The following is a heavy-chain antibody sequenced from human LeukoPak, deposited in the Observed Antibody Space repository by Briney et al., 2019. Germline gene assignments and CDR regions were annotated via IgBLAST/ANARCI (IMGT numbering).Heavy chain of an antibody. Sequence: SETLSLTCTVSGGSISSYYWSWIRQPPGKGLEWIGYIYYSGSTNYNPSLKSRVTISVDTSKNQFSLKLSSVTAADTAVYYCARAGYWQQLVNWFDPRGQGTLVTVSS. CDR3: ARAGYWQQLVNWFDP. D-gene: IGHD6-13*01. J-gene: IGHJ5*02. CDR2: IYYSGST. CDR1: GGSISSYY. V-gene: IGHV4-59*01.